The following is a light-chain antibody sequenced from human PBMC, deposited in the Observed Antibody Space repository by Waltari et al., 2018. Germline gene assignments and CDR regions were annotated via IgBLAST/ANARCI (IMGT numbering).Light chain of an antibody. J-gene: IGLJ1*01. CDR2: EVT. CDR3: SSYAGSTYYV. CDR1: SSDVGSYNY. V-gene: IGLV2-8*01. Sequence: QSALTQPPSASGSPGQSVTISCPGASSDVGSYNYVPWYQHHPGKAPKLLIYEVTKRPSGVPDRFSGSKSGNTASLTVSGLLAEDEADYYCSSYAGSTYYVFGTGTKVAVL.